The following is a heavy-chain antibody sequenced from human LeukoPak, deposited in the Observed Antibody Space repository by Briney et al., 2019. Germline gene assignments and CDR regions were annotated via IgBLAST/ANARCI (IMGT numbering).Heavy chain of an antibody. Sequence: SETLSLTCTVSGASISSFFWSWIRQPAGKGLEWIGRIYTSGITNYNPSLKSRVTISVDTSKNQFSLKLSSVTAADTAVYYCARHSLLTYYDSSGHQNWFDPWGQGTLVTVSS. CDR2: IYTSGIT. V-gene: IGHV4-4*07. CDR1: GASISSFF. D-gene: IGHD3-22*01. CDR3: ARHSLLTYYDSSGHQNWFDP. J-gene: IGHJ5*02.